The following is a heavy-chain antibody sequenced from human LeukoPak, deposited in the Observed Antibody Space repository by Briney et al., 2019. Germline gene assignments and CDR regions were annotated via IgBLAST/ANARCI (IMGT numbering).Heavy chain of an antibody. CDR2: ISSSSSYI. CDR1: GFTFSSYS. J-gene: IGHJ1*01. Sequence: GGSLRLSCAASGFTFSSYSMNWVCQAPGKGLEWVSSISSSSSYIYYADSVKGRFTISRDNAKNSLYLQMNSLRADDTAVYYCVRDSGTWSWAEYFHHWGQGTLVTVSS. D-gene: IGHD6-13*01. V-gene: IGHV3-21*01. CDR3: VRDSGTWSWAEYFHH.